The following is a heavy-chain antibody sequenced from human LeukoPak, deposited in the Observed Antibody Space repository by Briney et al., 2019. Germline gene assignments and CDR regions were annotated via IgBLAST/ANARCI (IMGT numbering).Heavy chain of an antibody. D-gene: IGHD6-13*01. J-gene: IGHJ6*03. Sequence: SSETLSLTCTVSGGSISSSSYYWGWIRQPPGKGLEWIGNMYYSGSTYYNPSLKSRVTISLDTSKNQFSLKLSSVTAADTAMFYCARVGSSTGLKHSYFLDVWGKGTSVTVSS. CDR2: MYYSGST. CDR1: GGSISSSSYY. V-gene: IGHV4-39*07. CDR3: ARVGSSTGLKHSYFLDV.